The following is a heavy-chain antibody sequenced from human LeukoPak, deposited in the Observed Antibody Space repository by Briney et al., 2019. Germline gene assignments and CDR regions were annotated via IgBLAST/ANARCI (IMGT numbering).Heavy chain of an antibody. V-gene: IGHV4-39*01. CDR3: ARRRLGDAFDV. CDR1: GGSISSSSYY. J-gene: IGHJ3*01. CDR2: IYYSGST. D-gene: IGHD3-16*01. Sequence: SETLSLTCTVSGGSISSSSYYWGWIRQPPGKGLEWIGSIYYSGSTYYNPSLKSRVTISVDTSKNQFSLKLSSVTAADTAVYYCARRRLGDAFDVWGQGTMVAVSS.